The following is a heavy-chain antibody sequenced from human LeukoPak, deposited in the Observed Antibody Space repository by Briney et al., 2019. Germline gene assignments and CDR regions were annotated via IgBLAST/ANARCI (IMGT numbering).Heavy chain of an antibody. D-gene: IGHD3-3*01. CDR3: AKDSYYDFWGGYSHSFDY. Sequence: GGSLRLSCAASGFTFSSYAMTWVRQAPGKGLEWVSAISGSGGSTYYADSVKGRFTISRDNSKNTLYLQMNSLRAEDTAVYYCAKDSYYDFWGGYSHSFDYWGQGTLVTVSS. CDR2: ISGSGGST. J-gene: IGHJ4*02. CDR1: GFTFSSYA. V-gene: IGHV3-23*01.